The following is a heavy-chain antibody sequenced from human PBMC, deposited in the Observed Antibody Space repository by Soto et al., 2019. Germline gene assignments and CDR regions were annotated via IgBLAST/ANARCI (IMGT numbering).Heavy chain of an antibody. CDR3: ARSIVVVTALDY. D-gene: IGHD2-21*02. CDR2: INAGNGNT. CDR1: GYTFTSYA. V-gene: IGHV1-3*01. Sequence: ASVKVSCTASGYTFTSYAMHWVRQAPGQRLEWMGWINAGNGNTKYSQKFQGRVTITRDTSASTAYMELSSLRSEDTAVYYCARSIVVVTALDYWGQGTLVTVS. J-gene: IGHJ4*02.